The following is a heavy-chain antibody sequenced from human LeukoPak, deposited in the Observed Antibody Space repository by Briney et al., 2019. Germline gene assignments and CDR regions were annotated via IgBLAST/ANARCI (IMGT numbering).Heavy chain of an antibody. V-gene: IGHV3-48*03. CDR1: GFTFSSYE. J-gene: IGHJ4*02. CDR3: ARDSKAVAGPEFDY. CDR2: ISSSGSTI. D-gene: IGHD6-19*01. Sequence: GGSLRLSCAASGFTFSSYEMNWVRQAPGKGLEWVSYISSSGSTIYYADSVKGRFTISRDNAKNSLYLQMNSLRAEDTAVYYCARDSKAVAGPEFDYWGQGTLVTVSS.